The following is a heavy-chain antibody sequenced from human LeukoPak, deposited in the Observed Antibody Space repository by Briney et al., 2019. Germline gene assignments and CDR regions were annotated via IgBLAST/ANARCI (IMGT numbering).Heavy chain of an antibody. J-gene: IGHJ6*03. CDR1: GFTFNTYN. D-gene: IGHD1-26*01. CDR2: ITSSSSYI. Sequence: GGSLRLSCVASGFTFNTYNMNWVRQAPGKGLEWVSSITSSSSYIYYADPVKGRFTISRDNAKSSLYLQMNSLRDEDTAVYYCARDPYSGSYGDSYYYYMDVWGKGTTVTISS. V-gene: IGHV3-21*01. CDR3: ARDPYSGSYGDSYYYYMDV.